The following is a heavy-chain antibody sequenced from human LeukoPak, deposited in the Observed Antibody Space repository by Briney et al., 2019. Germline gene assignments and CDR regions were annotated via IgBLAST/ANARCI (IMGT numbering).Heavy chain of an antibody. CDR3: ARFGLSLVVPAAIYGLGAFDI. D-gene: IGHD2-2*01. CDR2: INHSGST. V-gene: IGHV4-34*01. J-gene: IGHJ3*02. CDR1: GGSISSYY. Sequence: PSETLSLTCTVSGGSISSYYWSWIRQPPGKGLEWIGEINHSGSTNYNPSLKSRVTISVDTSKNQFSLKLSSVTAADTAVYYCARFGLSLVVPAAIYGLGAFDIWGQGTMVTVSS.